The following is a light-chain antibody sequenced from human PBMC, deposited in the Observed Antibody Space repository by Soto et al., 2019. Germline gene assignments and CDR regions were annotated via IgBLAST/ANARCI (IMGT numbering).Light chain of an antibody. V-gene: IGKV3-20*01. CDR3: QQYGTSPLT. J-gene: IGKJ4*01. CDR1: QSLSTTF. Sequence: DIVLTQSPGTLSLSPGDRAALSCRASQSLSTTFLSWYQQKPVQAPRLLISVASTRPTGIPDMFSGSGSGTDFTLTIIRVEPEDFAVYYCQQYGTSPLTFGAGTKVEIK. CDR2: VAS.